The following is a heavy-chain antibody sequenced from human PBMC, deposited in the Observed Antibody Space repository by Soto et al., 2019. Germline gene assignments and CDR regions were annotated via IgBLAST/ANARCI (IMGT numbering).Heavy chain of an antibody. D-gene: IGHD3-3*01. V-gene: IGHV4-39*02. J-gene: IGHJ6*02. CDR1: GGSISSSSYY. CDR2: IYYSGST. CDR3: ARDLSEADFWSGYYTGYGRDV. Sequence: PSETLSLTCTVSGGSISSSSYYWGWIRQPPGKGLEWIGSIYYSGSTYYNPSLKSRVTISVDTSKNQFSLKLSSVTAADTAVYYCARDLSEADFWSGYYTGYGRDVWGQGTTVTACS.